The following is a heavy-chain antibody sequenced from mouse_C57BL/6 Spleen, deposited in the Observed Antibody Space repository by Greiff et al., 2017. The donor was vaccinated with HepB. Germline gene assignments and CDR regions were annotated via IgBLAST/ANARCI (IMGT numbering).Heavy chain of an antibody. Sequence: EVQGVESGGGLVKPGGSLKLSCAASGFTFSSYAMSWVRQTPEKRLEWVATISDGGSYTYYPDNVKGRFTISRDNAKNNLYLQMSHLKSEDTAMYYCVRDYDGYYWFAYWGQGTLVTVSA. V-gene: IGHV5-4*01. J-gene: IGHJ3*01. CDR2: ISDGGSYT. D-gene: IGHD2-3*01. CDR3: VRDYDGYYWFAY. CDR1: GFTFSSYA.